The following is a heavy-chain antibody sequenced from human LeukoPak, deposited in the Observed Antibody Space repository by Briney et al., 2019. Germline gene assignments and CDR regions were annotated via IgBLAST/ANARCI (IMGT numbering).Heavy chain of an antibody. V-gene: IGHV4-39*07. CDR1: SGSISTSNYY. CDR2: IFYSGST. Sequence: SETLSLTCTVSSGSISTSNYYWGWVRQPPGKALEWIGNIFYSGSTYYSPSLKSRVTISVDTSKNQFSLKLSSVTAADTAVYYCAREGYYDSSGYHSGHAFDIWGQGTMVTVSS. D-gene: IGHD3-22*01. CDR3: AREGYYDSSGYHSGHAFDI. J-gene: IGHJ3*02.